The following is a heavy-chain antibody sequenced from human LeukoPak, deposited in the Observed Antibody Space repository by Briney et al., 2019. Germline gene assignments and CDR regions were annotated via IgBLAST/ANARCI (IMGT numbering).Heavy chain of an antibody. Sequence: SETLSLTCSVSGGSISSYYWSWIRQPPGKGLEWIAYIHASGTTNYNPSLKSRVTIAVDTSKSQFSLTLISVTAADTAVYYCARFSTYFDSSGQYLNYWGQGTLVTVSS. V-gene: IGHV4-4*08. J-gene: IGHJ4*02. CDR3: ARFSTYFDSSGQYLNY. D-gene: IGHD3-22*01. CDR2: IHASGTT. CDR1: GGSISSYY.